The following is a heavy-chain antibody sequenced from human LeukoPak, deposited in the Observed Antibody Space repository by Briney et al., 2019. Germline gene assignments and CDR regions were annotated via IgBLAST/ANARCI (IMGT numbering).Heavy chain of an antibody. J-gene: IGHJ6*02. Sequence: GTSVKVSCKASGYTFTGYYMHWVRQAPGQGPEWMGWINPNSGGTNYAQKFQGRVTMTRDTSISTAYMELSRLRSDDTAVYYCARDLLFPPYYYYYGMDVWGQGTTVTVSS. D-gene: IGHD2-21*02. V-gene: IGHV1-2*02. CDR3: ARDLLFPPYYYYYGMDV. CDR2: INPNSGGT. CDR1: GYTFTGYY.